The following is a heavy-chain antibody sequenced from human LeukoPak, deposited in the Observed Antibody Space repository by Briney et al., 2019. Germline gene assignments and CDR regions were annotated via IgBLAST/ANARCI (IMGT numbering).Heavy chain of an antibody. D-gene: IGHD6-19*01. Sequence: PGGSLRLSCAAAGFIFSDYWMTWVRQAPGKGLQWVAHINGDGSDKYYVDSLKGRFTISRDNAKTSLYLQMDSLRAEDTAVYYCAIWSSGWQFAYWGPGTLVSVSS. J-gene: IGHJ4*02. V-gene: IGHV3-7*05. CDR2: INGDGSDK. CDR1: GFIFSDYW. CDR3: AIWSSGWQFAY.